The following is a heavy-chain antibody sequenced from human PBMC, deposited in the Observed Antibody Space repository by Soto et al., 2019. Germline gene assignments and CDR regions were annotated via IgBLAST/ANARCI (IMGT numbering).Heavy chain of an antibody. CDR1: GFTFSSYW. CDR3: ARAGYSSGWYPGHFDI. D-gene: IGHD6-19*01. J-gene: IGHJ3*02. CDR2: INSDGSST. Sequence: GGSLRLSCAASGFTFSSYWMHWVRQAPGKGLVWVSRINSDGSSTSYADSVKGRFTISRDNAKNTLYLQMNSLRAEDTAVYYCARAGYSSGWYPGHFDIWGQGTMVTVSS. V-gene: IGHV3-74*01.